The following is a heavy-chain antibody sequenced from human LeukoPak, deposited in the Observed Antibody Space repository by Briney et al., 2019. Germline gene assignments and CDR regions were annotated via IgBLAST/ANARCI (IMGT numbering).Heavy chain of an antibody. CDR1: GVTFSSYA. J-gene: IGHJ4*02. V-gene: IGHV3-23*01. Sequence: PGGSLRLSCVASGVTFSSYAMIWVRQAPGKGLEWVSGISASGDNTYYSDSVKGRFTISRDNSKSTVYLQMNSLRAEDTAVYYCAKVSPLGYYFFDYWGQGTLVTVSS. D-gene: IGHD1-26*01. CDR2: ISASGDNT. CDR3: AKVSPLGYYFFDY.